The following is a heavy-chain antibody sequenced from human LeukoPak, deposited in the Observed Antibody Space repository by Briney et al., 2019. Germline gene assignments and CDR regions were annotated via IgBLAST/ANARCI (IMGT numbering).Heavy chain of an antibody. CDR3: AREGSYCVGGDCYSFDF. D-gene: IGHD2-21*02. CDR2: MHPGNGNT. CDR1: VYRFISNY. J-gene: IGHJ4*02. Sequence: ASLTVSCKASVYRFISNYIQWVRQAPGLGPEWVGWMHPGNGNTRYAEKFQGRVTMTRDTSINTAYLDLNSLRSDDTAVYYCAREGSYCVGGDCYSFDFWGQGTLITVSS. V-gene: IGHV1-2*02.